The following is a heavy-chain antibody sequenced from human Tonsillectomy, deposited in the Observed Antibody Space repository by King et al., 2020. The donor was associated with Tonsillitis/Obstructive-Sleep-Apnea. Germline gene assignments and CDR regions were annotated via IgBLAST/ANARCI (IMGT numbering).Heavy chain of an antibody. CDR3: ARDPRRTSPAGVPFDY. CDR1: GYTFTSYG. CDR2: ISAYNGNT. J-gene: IGHJ4*02. Sequence: QLVQSGAEVKKPGASVKVSCKASGYTFTSYGISWVRQAPGQGLEWMGWISAYNGNTNNAQKLQGRVTRTTETSTSTAYMELRSLRSDDPAVYYCARDPRRTSPAGVPFDYWGQGTLVTVSS. D-gene: IGHD2-2*01. V-gene: IGHV1-18*01.